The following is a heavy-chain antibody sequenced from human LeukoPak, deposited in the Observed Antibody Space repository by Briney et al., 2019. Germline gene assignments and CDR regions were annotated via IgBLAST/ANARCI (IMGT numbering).Heavy chain of an antibody. D-gene: IGHD3-16*02. CDR1: GGSFSGYY. V-gene: IGHV4-34*01. Sequence: SETLSLTCAIYGGSFSGYYWSWICQSPEKGLEWIGEIQPSGSIYYNPSLESRINISPDTSKNQFSLKLSSVTTADTALYYCARGSDRYKVAYWGPGTLVTVSS. J-gene: IGHJ4*02. CDR3: ARGSDRYKVAY. CDR2: IQPSGSI.